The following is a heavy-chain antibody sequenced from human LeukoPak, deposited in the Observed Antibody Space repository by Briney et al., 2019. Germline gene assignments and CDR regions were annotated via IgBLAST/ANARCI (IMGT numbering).Heavy chain of an antibody. CDR2: INPNSGGT. CDR1: GYTFTGYY. D-gene: IGHD3-3*01. Sequence: ASVKVSCKASGYTFTGYYMHWVRQAPGQGLEWMGWINPNSGGTNYAQKFQGRVTMTRDTSISTVYMELSRLRSDDTAAYYCARDRGYYDFWTSIDYWGQGTLVTVSS. J-gene: IGHJ4*02. V-gene: IGHV1-2*02. CDR3: ARDRGYYDFWTSIDY.